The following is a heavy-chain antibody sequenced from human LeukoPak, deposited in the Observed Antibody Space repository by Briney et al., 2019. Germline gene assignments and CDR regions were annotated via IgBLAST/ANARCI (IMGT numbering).Heavy chain of an antibody. Sequence: SETLSLTCTVSGGSISSSSYYWSWIRQPPGKGLEWIGYIYYSGSTNYNPSLKSRVTISVDTSKNQFSLKLSSVTAADTAVYYCARGDYYGSGLTWGQGTLVTVSS. CDR3: ARGDYYGSGLT. J-gene: IGHJ5*02. V-gene: IGHV4-61*01. CDR1: GGSISSSSYY. CDR2: IYYSGST. D-gene: IGHD3-10*01.